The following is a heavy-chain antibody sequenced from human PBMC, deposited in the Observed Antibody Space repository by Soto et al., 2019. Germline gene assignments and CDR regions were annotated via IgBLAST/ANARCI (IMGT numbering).Heavy chain of an antibody. CDR3: AEIAARDYGMDV. Sequence: SVKLSFNAAGGSFISYAIIWVRQAPGQGLEWMGGIIPIFGTANYAQKFQGRVTITADKSTSTAYMELSSLRSEDTAVYYCAEIAARDYGMDVWGQGTTVTVSS. V-gene: IGHV1-69*06. D-gene: IGHD6-6*01. J-gene: IGHJ6*02. CDR2: IIPIFGTA. CDR1: GGSFISYA.